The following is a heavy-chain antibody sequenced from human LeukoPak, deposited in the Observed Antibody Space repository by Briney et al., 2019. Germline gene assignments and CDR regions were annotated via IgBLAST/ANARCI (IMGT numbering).Heavy chain of an antibody. V-gene: IGHV3-48*04. J-gene: IGHJ4*02. CDR2: ISSSGSTI. D-gene: IGHD1-1*01. CDR3: ARPGSYNWNTEYYFDY. CDR1: GFPFSSRW. Sequence: GGSLRLSCAASGFPFSSRWMSWVRQAPGKGLEWVSYISSSGSTIYYANSVKGRFTISRDNAKNSLYLQMNSLRAEDTAVYYCARPGSYNWNTEYYFDYWGQGTLVTVSS.